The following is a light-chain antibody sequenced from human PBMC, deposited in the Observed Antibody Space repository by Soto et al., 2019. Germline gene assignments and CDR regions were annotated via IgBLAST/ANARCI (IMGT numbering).Light chain of an antibody. CDR2: DAS. CDR1: QSISSN. CDR3: QQYSNWPET. J-gene: IGKJ1*01. Sequence: EIVMTQSPATLSVSPGERASLSCRASQSISSNLAWYQQKPGQAPRLLIYDASTRATGIPARFSGSGSGTEFPFTISSLQSEDFAVYYCQQYSNWPETFGQGTKVDIK. V-gene: IGKV3-15*01.